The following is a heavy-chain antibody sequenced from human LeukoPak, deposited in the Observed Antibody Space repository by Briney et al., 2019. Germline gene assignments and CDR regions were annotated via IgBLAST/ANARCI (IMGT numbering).Heavy chain of an antibody. J-gene: IGHJ4*02. CDR1: GFTFDDYG. CDR2: INWNGGST. V-gene: IGHV3-20*04. CDR3: ARGADYYDSSGYYEGGVYY. D-gene: IGHD3-22*01. Sequence: GGSLRLSCAASGFTFDDYGMSWVRQAPGKGLEWVSGINWNGGSTGYADSVKGRFTISRDNAKNSLYLQMNSLRAEDTAVYYCARGADYYDSSGYYEGGVYYWGQGTLVTVSS.